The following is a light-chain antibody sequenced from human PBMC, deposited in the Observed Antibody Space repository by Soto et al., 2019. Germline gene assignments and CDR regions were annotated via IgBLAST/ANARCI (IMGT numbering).Light chain of an antibody. J-gene: IGKJ1*01. Sequence: DIQMTQSPSTLSASVGDRVTITCRASQSISSWLAWYQQKPGKAPKLLIYDASRLESGVPSRFSGSGSGTEFTLTISSLQPDDFATYYCQQYGGTFGQGTKVEIK. V-gene: IGKV1-5*01. CDR3: QQYGGT. CDR1: QSISSW. CDR2: DAS.